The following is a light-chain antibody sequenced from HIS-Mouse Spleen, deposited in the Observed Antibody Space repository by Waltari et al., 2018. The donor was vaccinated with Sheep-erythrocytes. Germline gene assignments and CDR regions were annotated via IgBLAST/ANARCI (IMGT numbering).Light chain of an antibody. CDR1: KLGDKY. Sequence: SYELTQPPSVSVSPGQTASINCSGDKLGDKYACWYQQKPGQSPVLVIYQDSKRPSGIPERFSGSNSGNTATLTISWTQAMDEADYYCQAWDSSTVVFGGGTKLTVL. J-gene: IGLJ2*01. CDR3: QAWDSSTVV. V-gene: IGLV3-1*01. CDR2: QDS.